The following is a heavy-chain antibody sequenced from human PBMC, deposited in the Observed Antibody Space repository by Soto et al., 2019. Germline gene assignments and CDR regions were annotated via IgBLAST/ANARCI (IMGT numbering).Heavy chain of an antibody. V-gene: IGHV1-18*04. CDR2: SNTYNANV. J-gene: IGHJ3*02. CDR1: GYTFTNHG. CDR3: ARERVAGIWGEEVDI. Sequence: QVQLVQSGAEVKKPGASVKVSCKTSGYTFTNHGINWVRQAPGQGLEWMGWSNTYNANVNYAQKLQGRVTMTTDTSKSTDYMDLRSLTSDDPAVYYCARERVAGIWGEEVDIWGQGTMVTVSS. D-gene: IGHD3-16*01.